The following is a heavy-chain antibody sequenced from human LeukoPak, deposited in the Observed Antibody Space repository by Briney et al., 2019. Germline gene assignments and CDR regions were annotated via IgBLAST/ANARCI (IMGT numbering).Heavy chain of an antibody. V-gene: IGHV1-18*01. J-gene: IGHJ4*02. CDR2: ISTYNGNT. CDR1: GYTFTTFG. Sequence: ASVKVSCKASGYTFTTFGITWVRQAPGQGLEWMGWISTYNGNTNYAQNLQGRVTMTTDTSTSTAYMELRSLTSDDTAVYYCARVGADCSDGNCYWGQETLVTVSS. D-gene: IGHD2-15*01. CDR3: ARVGADCSDGNCY.